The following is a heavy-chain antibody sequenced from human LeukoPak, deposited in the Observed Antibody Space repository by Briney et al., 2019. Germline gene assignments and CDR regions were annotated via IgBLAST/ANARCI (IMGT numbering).Heavy chain of an antibody. J-gene: IGHJ4*02. CDR2: IKQDGSEK. CDR1: GFTFGSYW. Sequence: GGSLRLSCAASGFTFGSYWMSWVRQAPGKGLEWVANIKQDGSEKYYVDSVKGRFTISRDNAKNSLYLQMNSLRAEDTAAYYCARATPTNWDFDYWGQGTLVTVSS. V-gene: IGHV3-7*01. D-gene: IGHD7-27*01. CDR3: ARATPTNWDFDY.